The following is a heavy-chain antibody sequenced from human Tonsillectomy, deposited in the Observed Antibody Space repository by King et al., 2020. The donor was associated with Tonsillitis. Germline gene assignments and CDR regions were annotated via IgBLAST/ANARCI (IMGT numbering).Heavy chain of an antibody. J-gene: IGHJ5*02. CDR3: ARRAPYYDSSGHSYWFAP. Sequence: HVQLVESGGGVVQPGRSLRLSCAASGFTFSSYGMHWVRQAPGKGLEWVAVISDDESNKYYADSVGGRFTISRDNSKNTLYLQMNSLRAEDTAVYYCARRAPYYDSSGHSYWFAPWGQGTLVTVSS. CDR1: GFTFSSYG. D-gene: IGHD3-22*01. CDR2: ISDDESNK. V-gene: IGHV3-33*05.